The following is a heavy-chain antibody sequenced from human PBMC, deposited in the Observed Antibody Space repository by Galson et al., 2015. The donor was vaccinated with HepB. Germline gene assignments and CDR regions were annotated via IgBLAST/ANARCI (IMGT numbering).Heavy chain of an antibody. D-gene: IGHD3-22*01. V-gene: IGHV3-48*02. Sequence: SLRLSCAASGFTFSSYSMNWVRQAPGKGLEWVSYVSSGSTNKYYADSVRGRFTISRDNAKNSLFLQMTSLRDEDTAVYYCARDGSSGYRSFFDYWGQGILVTVSS. J-gene: IGHJ4*02. CDR3: ARDGSSGYRSFFDY. CDR1: GFTFSSYS. CDR2: VSSGSTNK.